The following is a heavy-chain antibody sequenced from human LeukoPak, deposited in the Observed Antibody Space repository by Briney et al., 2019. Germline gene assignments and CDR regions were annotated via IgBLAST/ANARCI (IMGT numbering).Heavy chain of an antibody. V-gene: IGHV1-18*01. D-gene: IGHD2-15*01. CDR2: ISTYDHDT. J-gene: IGHJ5*02. CDR1: GYTFTNYG. Sequence: GASVKVSCKASGYTFTNYGISWVRQAPGQGLEWMAWISTYDHDTNYAQKFRGRVTMTTDTSTSTAYMELRSLGSDDTAVYYCVRDYFCNGGTCDDCFDPWGQGTLVTVSS. CDR3: VRDYFCNGGTCDDCFDP.